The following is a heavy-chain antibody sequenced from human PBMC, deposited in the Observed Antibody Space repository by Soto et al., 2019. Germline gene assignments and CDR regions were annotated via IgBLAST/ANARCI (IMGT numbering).Heavy chain of an antibody. CDR3: ARDLPTGAPPPYLDY. J-gene: IGHJ4*02. V-gene: IGHV3-74*01. CDR1: GFTLSSYW. CDR2: IDRDETFT. D-gene: IGHD1-1*01. Sequence: EVQLVESGGGLVQPGGSLRLSCAGSGFTLSSYWMHWVRQAPGKGLEWVSRIDRDETFTTYADSVKGRFTISRDNAKNTLYLQMHSLRVEDTAVYYCARDLPTGAPPPYLDYWGQGTLVTVSS.